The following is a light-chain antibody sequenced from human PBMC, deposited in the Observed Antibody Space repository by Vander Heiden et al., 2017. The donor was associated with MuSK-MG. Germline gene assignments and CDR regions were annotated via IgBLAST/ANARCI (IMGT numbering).Light chain of an antibody. V-gene: IGKV3-15*01. CDR2: GAS. CDR3: QQNRNWPLT. J-gene: IGKJ4*01. Sequence: EIVMTQSPATLSVSPGERATLSCRASQSVSSDLAWYQQKPGQAPRLLIFGASTRATGIQARFSGSGSGTEFTLTISSLQSEDFAVYYCQQNRNWPLTFGGGTKVEIK. CDR1: QSVSSD.